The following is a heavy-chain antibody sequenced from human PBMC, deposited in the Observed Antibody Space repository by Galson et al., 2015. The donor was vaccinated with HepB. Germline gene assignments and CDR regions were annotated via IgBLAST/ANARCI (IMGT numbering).Heavy chain of an antibody. CDR3: AKDFARGRDFDRYDPVAY. V-gene: IGHV3-23*01. CDR1: GFTFSSYA. CDR2: ISAPGGST. Sequence: SLRLSCAASGFTFSSYAMSWVRQAPGKGLEWVSTISAPGGSTYYADSVKGRFTMSRDNVKNILYLQMSSLRADDTAVYYCAKDFARGRDFDRYDPVAYWGQGTLVTVSS. D-gene: IGHD3-9*01. J-gene: IGHJ4*02.